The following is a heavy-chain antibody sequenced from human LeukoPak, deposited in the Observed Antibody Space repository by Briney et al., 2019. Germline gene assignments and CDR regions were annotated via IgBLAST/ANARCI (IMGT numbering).Heavy chain of an antibody. J-gene: IGHJ4*02. CDR1: GGSIRSHY. V-gene: IGHV4-59*11. Sequence: SETLSLTCTVSGGSIRSHYWSWIRQPPGKGLEWIGYSYYSGSTNYNPSLKSRVTISVGTSKSQFSLKLTSVTAADTAVYYCARVPYTTGWPFYFDYWGQGILVTVSS. CDR2: SYYSGST. CDR3: ARVPYTTGWPFYFDY. D-gene: IGHD6-19*01.